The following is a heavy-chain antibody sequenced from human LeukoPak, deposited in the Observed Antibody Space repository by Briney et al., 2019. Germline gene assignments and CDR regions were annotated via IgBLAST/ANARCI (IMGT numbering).Heavy chain of an antibody. CDR2: IIRISATA. CDR3: AKKRDSSGYYYFDY. V-gene: IGHV1-69*13. D-gene: IGHD3-22*01. J-gene: IGHJ4*02. Sequence: SVKVSCKASGGTFISYAISWVRQAPGQGLEWMGGIIRISATANYAQKFQGRVTITADESTSTAYMELSSLRSEDTAVYYCAKKRDSSGYYYFDYWGQGTLVTVSS. CDR1: GGTFISYA.